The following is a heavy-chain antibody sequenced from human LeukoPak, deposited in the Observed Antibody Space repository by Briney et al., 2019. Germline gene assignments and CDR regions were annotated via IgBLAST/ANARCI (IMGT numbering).Heavy chain of an antibody. Sequence: ASVKVSCKASGYTFTGYYMHWVRQAPGQGLEWMGWINPNSGGTNYAQKFQGRVTMTRDTSISTAYMELSRLRSDDTAVYYCARGRTAGTAVAGDYWGQGTLVTVSS. CDR3: ARGRTAGTAVAGDY. J-gene: IGHJ4*02. CDR1: GYTFTGYY. V-gene: IGHV1-2*02. D-gene: IGHD6-19*01. CDR2: INPNSGGT.